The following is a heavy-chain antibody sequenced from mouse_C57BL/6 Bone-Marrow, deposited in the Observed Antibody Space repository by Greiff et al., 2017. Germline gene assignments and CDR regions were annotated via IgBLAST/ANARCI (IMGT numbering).Heavy chain of an antibody. CDR3: TREGVYYGSSYDAMDY. J-gene: IGHJ4*01. D-gene: IGHD1-1*01. Sequence: EVQRVESGEGLVKPGGSLKLSCAASGFTFSSYAMSWVRQTPEKRLEWVAYISSGGDYIYYADTVKGRFTISRDNARNTLYLQMSSLKSEDTAMYYCTREGVYYGSSYDAMDYWGQGTSVTVSS. CDR2: ISSGGDYI. CDR1: GFTFSSYA. V-gene: IGHV5-9-1*02.